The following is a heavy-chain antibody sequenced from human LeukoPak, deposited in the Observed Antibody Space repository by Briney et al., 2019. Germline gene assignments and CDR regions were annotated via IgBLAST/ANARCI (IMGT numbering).Heavy chain of an antibody. V-gene: IGHV1-69*06. Sequence: ASVKVSCKASGGTFSSYAISWVRQAPGQGLEWMGGIIPIFGTANYAQKFQGRVTITADKSTSTAYVELSSLRSEDTAVYYCARDREWLLPSWFDPWGQGTLVTVSS. CDR2: IIPIFGTA. D-gene: IGHD3-3*01. CDR3: ARDREWLLPSWFDP. J-gene: IGHJ5*02. CDR1: GGTFSSYA.